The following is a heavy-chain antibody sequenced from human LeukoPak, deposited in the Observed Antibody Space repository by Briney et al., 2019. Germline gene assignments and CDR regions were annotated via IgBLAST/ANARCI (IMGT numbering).Heavy chain of an antibody. CDR1: GFTFSDYY. D-gene: IGHD6-6*01. CDR3: ARGRIAARVFDY. J-gene: IGHJ4*02. V-gene: IGHV3-11*01. Sequence: EGSLRLSCAASGFTFSDYYMSWIRQAPGKGLEWVSYISSSGSTIYYADSVKGRFTISRGNAKNSLYLQVNSLRAEDTAVYYCARGRIAARVFDYWGQGTLVTVSS. CDR2: ISSSGSTI.